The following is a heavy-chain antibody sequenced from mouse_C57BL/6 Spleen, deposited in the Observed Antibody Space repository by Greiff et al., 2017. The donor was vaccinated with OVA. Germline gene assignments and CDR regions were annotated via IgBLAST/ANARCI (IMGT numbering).Heavy chain of an antibody. CDR3: AREQGHYFDY. D-gene: IGHD3-3*01. J-gene: IGHJ2*01. V-gene: IGHV3-6*01. Sequence: EVKLQESGPGLVKPSQSLSLTCSVPGYSITSGYSWNWIRQFPGNKLEWMGYISYDGSNNYNPSLKNRISITRDTSKNQFFLKLNSVTTEDTATYYCAREQGHYFDYWGQGTTLTVSS. CDR2: ISYDGSN. CDR1: GYSITSGYS.